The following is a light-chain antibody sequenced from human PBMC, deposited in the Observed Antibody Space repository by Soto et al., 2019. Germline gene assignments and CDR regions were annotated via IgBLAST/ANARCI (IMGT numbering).Light chain of an antibody. CDR2: EVS. J-gene: IGLJ1*01. CDR3: ISYTSSSTPYV. Sequence: QPVLTQPASVSGSPGQSITISCTGTSSDVGGYRYVSWYQQHPGKAPKLMIYEVSNRPSGVSNRFSGSKSGNTASLTISGLQAEDESDYYCISYTSSSTPYVFGTGTKVTVL. CDR1: SSDVGGYRY. V-gene: IGLV2-14*01.